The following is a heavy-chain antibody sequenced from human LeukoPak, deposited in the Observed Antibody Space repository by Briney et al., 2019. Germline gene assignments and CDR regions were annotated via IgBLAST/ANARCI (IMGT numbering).Heavy chain of an antibody. CDR3: ARAHSYYFDY. CDR1: GFTFSSYA. Sequence: GGSLTLSCAASGFTFSSYAMHWVRQAPGKGLEWVAVISYDGSNKYYADSVKGRFTISRDNSKNTLYLQMNSLRAEDTAVYYCARAHSYYFDYWGQGTLVTVSS. CDR2: ISYDGSNK. V-gene: IGHV3-30*04. J-gene: IGHJ4*02. D-gene: IGHD5-18*01.